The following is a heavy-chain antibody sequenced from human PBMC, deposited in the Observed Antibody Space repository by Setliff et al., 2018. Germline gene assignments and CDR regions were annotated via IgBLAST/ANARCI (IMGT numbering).Heavy chain of an antibody. Sequence: SVKVSCKASGGTFSSYAISWVRQAPGQGLEWMGGIIPILGIANYAQKFQGRVTITTDESTSTAYMELSSLRSEDTDVYYCARERGDIVTTTSYYYYLDVWGKGTTVTVSS. V-gene: IGHV1-69*10. CDR3: ARERGDIVTTTSYYYYLDV. D-gene: IGHD5-12*01. CDR2: IIPILGIA. CDR1: GGTFSSYA. J-gene: IGHJ6*03.